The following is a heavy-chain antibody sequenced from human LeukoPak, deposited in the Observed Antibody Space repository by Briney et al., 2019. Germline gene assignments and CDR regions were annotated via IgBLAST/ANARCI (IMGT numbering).Heavy chain of an antibody. J-gene: IGHJ3*02. CDR1: GFTFSDYY. V-gene: IGHV3-11*01. CDR3: ARARDNWNYEAFDI. Sequence: PGGSLRLSCAASGFTFSDYYMNWIRQAPGKGLEWVSYISDSGNTIHSADSVKGRLTISRDNAKSSLYLQMNSLRAEDTAVYYCARARDNWNYEAFDIWGQGTMVTVSS. D-gene: IGHD1-7*01. CDR2: ISDSGNTI.